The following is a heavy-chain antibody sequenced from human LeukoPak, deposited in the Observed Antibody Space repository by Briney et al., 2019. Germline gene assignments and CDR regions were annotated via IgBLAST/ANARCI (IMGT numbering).Heavy chain of an antibody. CDR1: GFTFSSYG. D-gene: IGHD3-10*02. CDR2: ISYDGSNK. CDR3: AELGITMIGGV. J-gene: IGHJ6*04. Sequence: RGSLRLSCAASGFTFSSYGMHWVRQAPGKVLEWVAVISYDGSNKYYADSVKGRFTISRDNSKNSLYLQMNSLRAEDTAVYYCAELGITMIGGVWGKGTTVTISS. V-gene: IGHV3-30*18.